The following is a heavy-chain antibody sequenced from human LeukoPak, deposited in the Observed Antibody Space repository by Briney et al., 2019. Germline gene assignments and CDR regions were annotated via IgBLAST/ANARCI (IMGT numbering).Heavy chain of an antibody. Sequence: ASVKVSCKASGYTFTSYGISWVRQAPGQGLEWMGWISAYNGNTNYAQKLQGRVTMTTDTSTSTAYMELRSLRSDDTAVYYCARDRPYYYDSSGSDAFDIWGQGTMVTVSS. CDR3: ARDRPYYYDSSGSDAFDI. J-gene: IGHJ3*02. CDR1: GYTFTSYG. D-gene: IGHD3-22*01. V-gene: IGHV1-18*01. CDR2: ISAYNGNT.